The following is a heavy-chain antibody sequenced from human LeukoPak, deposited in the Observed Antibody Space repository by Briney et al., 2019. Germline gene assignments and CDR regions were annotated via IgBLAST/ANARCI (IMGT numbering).Heavy chain of an antibody. V-gene: IGHV1-2*02. D-gene: IGHD2-15*01. J-gene: IGHJ6*03. Sequence: ASVKVSCKAPGYTFTGYYMHWVRQAPGQGLEWMGWINPNSGGTNYAQKFQGRVTMTRDTSISTAYMELSRLRSDDTAVYYCARPTKYCSGGSCFNSHYYYMDVWGKGTTVTVSS. CDR1: GYTFTGYY. CDR3: ARPTKYCSGGSCFNSHYYYMDV. CDR2: INPNSGGT.